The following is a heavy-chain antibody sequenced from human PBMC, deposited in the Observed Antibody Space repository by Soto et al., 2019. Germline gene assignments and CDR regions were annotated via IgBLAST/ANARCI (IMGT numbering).Heavy chain of an antibody. Sequence: GGSLRLSCAASGFTFSSYAMSWVRQAPGKGLEWVSAISGSGGSTYYADSVKGRFTISRDNSKNTLYLQMNSLRAEDTAVYYCAKDRLASSPYSSSSDYYYYGMDVWGQGTTVTVSS. CDR3: AKDRLASSPYSSSSDYYYYGMDV. J-gene: IGHJ6*02. V-gene: IGHV3-23*01. D-gene: IGHD6-6*01. CDR1: GFTFSSYA. CDR2: ISGSGGST.